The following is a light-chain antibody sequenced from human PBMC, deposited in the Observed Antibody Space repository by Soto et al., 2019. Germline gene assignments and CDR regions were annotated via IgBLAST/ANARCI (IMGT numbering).Light chain of an antibody. CDR1: SSDVGGYNY. V-gene: IGLV2-14*01. Sequence: QSALTQPASVSGSPGQSITISCTGASSDVGGYNYVSWYQQHPGKAPKLMIYDGSNRPSGVSNRFSGSKSGNTASLTISGLHDAEDADYYYCCSTSGSSPWVFGTGTKLTVL. J-gene: IGLJ1*01. CDR2: DGS. CDR3: CCSTSGSSPWV.